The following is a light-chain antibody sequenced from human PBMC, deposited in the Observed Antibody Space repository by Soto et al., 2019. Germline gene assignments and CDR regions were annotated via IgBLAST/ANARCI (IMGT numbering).Light chain of an antibody. J-gene: IGKJ1*01. Sequence: DIQITQSPSSLSASVGDRVTITCRASQSISSYLNWYQQKPGKAPKLLIYAASSLPSGVPSRFSGSGAGTDFTLTISSLQPEDFATDYCQQSYSTTRTFGQGTKVDIK. CDR1: QSISSY. CDR3: QQSYSTTRT. V-gene: IGKV1-39*01. CDR2: AAS.